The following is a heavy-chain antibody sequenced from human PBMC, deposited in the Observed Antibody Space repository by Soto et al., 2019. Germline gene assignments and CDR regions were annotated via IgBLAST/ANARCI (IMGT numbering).Heavy chain of an antibody. CDR1: GGSISSYY. D-gene: IGHD3-10*01. Sequence: SETLSLTCTVSGGSISSYYWSWIRQPPGKGLEWIGYIFYAGTTNYNPSLKSRVTISVDTSKNQFSLKVNSVTAADTAVYYCARELRERWTGTYGMDVWGQGTTVTV. CDR2: IFYAGTT. CDR3: ARELRERWTGTYGMDV. J-gene: IGHJ6*02. V-gene: IGHV4-59*01.